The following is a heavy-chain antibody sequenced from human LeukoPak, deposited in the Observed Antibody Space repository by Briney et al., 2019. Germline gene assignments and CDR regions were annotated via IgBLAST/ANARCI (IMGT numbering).Heavy chain of an antibody. CDR1: GFTFSSYS. CDR3: ARSLPVTTPDY. V-gene: IGHV3-21*01. Sequence: GGSLRLSCAASGFTFSSYSMNWVRQAPGKGLEWVSSISSSSSYIYYADSVKGRFTISRDNAKNSLYLQMNSLRAEDTAVFYCARSLPVTTPDYWGQGTLVTVSS. D-gene: IGHD4-17*01. CDR2: ISSSSSYI. J-gene: IGHJ4*02.